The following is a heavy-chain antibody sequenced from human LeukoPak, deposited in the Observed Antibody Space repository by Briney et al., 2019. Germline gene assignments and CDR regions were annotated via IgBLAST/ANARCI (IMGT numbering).Heavy chain of an antibody. J-gene: IGHJ2*01. CDR2: IYHSGST. CDR1: GGSISSGGYY. Sequence: SETLSLTCTVSGGSISSGGYYWSWIRQPPGKGLEWIGYIYHSGSTYYNPSLKSRVTISVDRSKNQFSLKLSSVTAADTAVYYCARLYTYESYWYFDLWGRGTPVTVSS. V-gene: IGHV4-30-2*01. CDR3: ARLYTYESYWYFDL. D-gene: IGHD5-18*01.